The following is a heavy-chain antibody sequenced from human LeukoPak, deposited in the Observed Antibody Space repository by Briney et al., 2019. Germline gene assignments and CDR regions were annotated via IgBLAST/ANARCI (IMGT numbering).Heavy chain of an antibody. D-gene: IGHD3-16*01. CDR3: ARSEINDYIKY. Sequence: PSETLSLTCTVSGGSISSYYWSWIRQPPGKGLEWIGYIYYSGSTNHNPSLKSRVTISVDTSKNQVSLKLSSVTAADTAVYYCARSEINDYIKYWGQGILVTVSS. CDR1: GGSISSYY. CDR2: IYYSGST. J-gene: IGHJ4*02. V-gene: IGHV4-59*08.